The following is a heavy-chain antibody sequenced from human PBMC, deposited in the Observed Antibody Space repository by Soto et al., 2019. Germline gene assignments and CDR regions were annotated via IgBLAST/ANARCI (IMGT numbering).Heavy chain of an antibody. V-gene: IGHV1-46*03. J-gene: IGHJ4*02. D-gene: IGHD1-26*01. CDR1: GFTVTNYY. CDR3: ARDRTGAAYFDY. Sequence: QVQLVQSGAEVKKPGTSVKVSCKASGFTVTNYYMHWLRLAPGQGPEWMGLINPAGDTTSFAQKLRGRITVTRHTSTSTIYMEMRGLRSDDTAFYYCARDRTGAAYFDYWGQGTLVTVS. CDR2: INPAGDTT.